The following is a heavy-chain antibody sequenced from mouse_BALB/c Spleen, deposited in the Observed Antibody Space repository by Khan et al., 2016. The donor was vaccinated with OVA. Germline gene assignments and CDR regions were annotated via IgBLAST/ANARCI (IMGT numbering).Heavy chain of an antibody. Sequence: QVRLQQSGAELARPGASVKMSCKASGYTFTTYTMHWVKQRPGQGLEWIGDINPSNGYTNYNQKFKDKSTLTADKSSSTAYMQLGSLTSDYSAVYYCAREGAYYRSDCWFSYWGQGTLVTVSA. D-gene: IGHD2-14*01. CDR1: GYTFTTYT. J-gene: IGHJ3*01. V-gene: IGHV1-4*01. CDR3: AREGAYYRSDCWFSY. CDR2: INPSNGYT.